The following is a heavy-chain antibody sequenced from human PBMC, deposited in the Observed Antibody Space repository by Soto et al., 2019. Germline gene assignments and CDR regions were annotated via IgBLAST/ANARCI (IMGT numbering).Heavy chain of an antibody. V-gene: IGHV4-59*12. D-gene: IGHD5-18*01. Sequence: SETLSLTCTVSGRSISGYYWSWIRQPPGKGLEWIGFIYYSGSTYYNPSLKSRVTISVDTSKNQFSLKLSSVTAADTAVYYCARSGYSYGPNPLLYWGQGTLVTVSS. J-gene: IGHJ4*02. CDR2: IYYSGST. CDR1: GRSISGYY. CDR3: ARSGYSYGPNPLLY.